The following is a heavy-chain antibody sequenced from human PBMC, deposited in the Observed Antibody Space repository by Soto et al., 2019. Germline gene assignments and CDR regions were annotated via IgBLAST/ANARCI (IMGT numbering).Heavy chain of an antibody. J-gene: IGHJ4*02. V-gene: IGHV1-8*01. CDR2: MNPNSGNT. CDR3: TRRARIGKQLWLPFDS. D-gene: IGHD3-22*01. Sequence: ASVKVSCKASGYTFRDYDINWVRQASGQGLEWMGWMNPNSGNTAYAQKFQGRVTMTGDTTTNTAYMELSSLTSADTAFYYCTRRARIGKQLWLPFDSWAQGTLVTVPS. CDR1: GYTFRDYD.